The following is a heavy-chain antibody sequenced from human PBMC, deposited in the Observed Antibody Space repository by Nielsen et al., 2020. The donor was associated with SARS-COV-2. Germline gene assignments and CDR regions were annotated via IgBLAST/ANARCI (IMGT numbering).Heavy chain of an antibody. CDR2: IYSSGRT. CDR3: ARSTSTSYPFDP. V-gene: IGHV4-59*01. CDR1: GGSINSYY. Sequence: SETLSLTCTVSGGSINSYYWNWIRQPPGKGLEWIGYIYSSGRTNDNPSLKSRVTISADASKNQFSLKLSSVTAADTAVYYCARSTSTSYPFDPWGQGTLVTVSS. J-gene: IGHJ5*02. D-gene: IGHD2-2*01.